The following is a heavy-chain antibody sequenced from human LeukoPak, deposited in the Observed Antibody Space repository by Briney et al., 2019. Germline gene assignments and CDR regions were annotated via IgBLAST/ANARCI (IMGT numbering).Heavy chain of an antibody. D-gene: IGHD3-3*01. CDR2: IIPVFGTS. Sequence: SVKVSCKASGGTFSSYAISWVRQAPGQGLEWMGGIIPVFGTSNYAQKLQGRVTMTTDTSTSTAYMELRSLRSDDTAVYYCARWVPETRFLEWLLGGPFDPWGQGTLVTVSS. V-gene: IGHV1-69*05. CDR3: ARWVPETRFLEWLLGGPFDP. J-gene: IGHJ5*02. CDR1: GGTFSSYA.